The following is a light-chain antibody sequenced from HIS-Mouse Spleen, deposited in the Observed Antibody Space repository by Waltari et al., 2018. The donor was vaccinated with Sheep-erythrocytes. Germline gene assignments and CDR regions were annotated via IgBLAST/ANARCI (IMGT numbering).Light chain of an antibody. Sequence: QSVLTQPPSASGTPGQRVTISCSGSSSNIGSNTVNWYQQLPGTAPKLLIYSNNRRPPGVPDRFPGSKSGTSASLAISGLQAEDEADYYCCSYAGSYNHVFATGTKVTVL. V-gene: IGLV1-44*01. CDR2: SNN. CDR3: CSYAGSYNHV. CDR1: SSNIGSNT. J-gene: IGLJ1*01.